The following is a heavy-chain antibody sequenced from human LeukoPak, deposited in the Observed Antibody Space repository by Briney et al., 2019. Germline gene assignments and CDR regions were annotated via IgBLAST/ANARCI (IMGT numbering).Heavy chain of an antibody. D-gene: IGHD3-10*01. V-gene: IGHV3-66*01. CDR2: IYSGGST. Sequence: GGSLRFSCAASGFTVSSNYMSWVRQAPGKGLEWVSVIYSGGSTYYADSVKGRFTISRDNSKNTLYLQMNSLRAEDTAVYYCASSMVRGVIIYFDYWGQGTLVTVSS. J-gene: IGHJ4*02. CDR1: GFTVSSNY. CDR3: ASSMVRGVIIYFDY.